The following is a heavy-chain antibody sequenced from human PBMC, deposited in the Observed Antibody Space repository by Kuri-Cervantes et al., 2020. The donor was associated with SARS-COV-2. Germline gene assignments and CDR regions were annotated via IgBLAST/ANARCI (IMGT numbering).Heavy chain of an antibody. CDR2: IIPIFGTA. CDR3: ARGESPTTYYYDSNYYSDY. CDR1: GGTFSSYA. J-gene: IGHJ4*02. V-gene: IGHV1-69*13. Sequence: SVKVSCKASGGTFSSYAISWVRQAPGQGLEWMGGIIPIFGTADCAQKFQGRVTITADESTSTAYMELSSLRSEDTAVYYCARGESPTTYYYDSNYYSDYWGQGTLVTVSS. D-gene: IGHD3-22*01.